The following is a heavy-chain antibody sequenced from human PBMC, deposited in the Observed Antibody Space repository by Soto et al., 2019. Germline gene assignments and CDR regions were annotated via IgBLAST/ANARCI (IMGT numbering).Heavy chain of an antibody. CDR3: ARGSHLAITMVRGVREARFDY. J-gene: IGHJ4*02. V-gene: IGHV4-34*01. CDR2: INHSGST. D-gene: IGHD3-10*01. CDR1: GGSFSGYY. Sequence: QVQLQQWGAGLLKPSETLSLTCAVYGGSFSGYYWSWIRQPSGKGLEWIGEINHSGSTNYNPALKRRVTISVDTSKNQFSLKLSSVTAADTAVYYCARGSHLAITMVRGVREARFDYWGQGTLVTVSS.